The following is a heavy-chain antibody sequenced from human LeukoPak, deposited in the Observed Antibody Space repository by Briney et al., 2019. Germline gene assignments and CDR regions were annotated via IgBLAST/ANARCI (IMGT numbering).Heavy chain of an antibody. D-gene: IGHD3-3*01. Sequence: GGSLRLSCAASEFVFSTYYMHWVRQAPGKGLEWVSSIRGESDYIYYRDSVKGRFTISRDNAKNSLYLQMNRLRVEDTAVYFCVREHYDFFLDYWGQGTLITVSS. CDR1: EFVFSTYY. CDR3: VREHYDFFLDY. V-gene: IGHV3-21*06. CDR2: IRGESDYI. J-gene: IGHJ4*02.